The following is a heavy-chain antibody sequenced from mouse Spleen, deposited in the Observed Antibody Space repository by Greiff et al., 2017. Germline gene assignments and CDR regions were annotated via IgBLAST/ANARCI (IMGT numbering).Heavy chain of an antibody. Sequence: EVQLQQSGPELVKPGASVKIPCKASGYTFPDYNMDWVKQSHGKSLEWIGDINPNNGGTIYNQKFKGKATLTVDKSSSTAYMELRSLTSEDTAVYYCARRGYGSRSYWYFDVWGTGTTVTVSS. J-gene: IGHJ1*03. CDR2: INPNNGGT. CDR1: GYTFPDYN. D-gene: IGHD1-1*01. V-gene: IGHV1-18*01. CDR3: ARRGYGSRSYWYFDV.